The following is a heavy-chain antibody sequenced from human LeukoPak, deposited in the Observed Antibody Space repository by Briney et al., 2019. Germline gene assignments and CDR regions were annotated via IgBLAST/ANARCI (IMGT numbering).Heavy chain of an antibody. CDR2: ISAYNGNT. CDR1: GYTFTSYG. V-gene: IGHV1-18*01. Sequence: VASVKVSCKASGYTFTSYGISWVRQAPGQGLEWMGWISAYNGNTNYAQKLQGRVTMTTDTSTSTAYMELRSLRSDDTAVYYCASFTWEAMVRGVQGPVDYWGQGTLVTVSS. D-gene: IGHD3-10*01. CDR3: ASFTWEAMVRGVQGPVDY. J-gene: IGHJ4*02.